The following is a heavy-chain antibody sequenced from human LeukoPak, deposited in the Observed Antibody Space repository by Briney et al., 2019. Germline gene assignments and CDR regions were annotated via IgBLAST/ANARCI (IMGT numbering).Heavy chain of an antibody. J-gene: IGHJ4*02. CDR1: GGSISDYY. CDR2: IYSSGST. Sequence: SETLSLTCTVSGGSISDYYWSWIRQPAGKGLEWIGRIYSSGSTNDNPSLKSRLTMSVDTSKNQFSLKLSSVTAADTAVYYCARGYNILTGYYYFDYWGQGTLVTVSS. V-gene: IGHV4-4*07. CDR3: ARGYNILTGYYYFDY. D-gene: IGHD3-9*01.